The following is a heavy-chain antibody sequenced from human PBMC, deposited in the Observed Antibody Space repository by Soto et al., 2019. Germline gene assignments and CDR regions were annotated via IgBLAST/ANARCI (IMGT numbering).Heavy chain of an antibody. J-gene: IGHJ6*02. D-gene: IGHD4-17*01. CDR3: AGLVYGDYEGGMDV. V-gene: IGHV1-69*06. CDR2: IIPIFGTA. Sequence: SVKVSCKASGGTFSSYAISWVRQAPGQGLEWMGGIIPIFGTANYAQKFQGRVTITADKSTSTAYMELSRLRSEDTAVYSCAGLVYGDYEGGMDVWGQGTTVTVSS. CDR1: GGTFSSYA.